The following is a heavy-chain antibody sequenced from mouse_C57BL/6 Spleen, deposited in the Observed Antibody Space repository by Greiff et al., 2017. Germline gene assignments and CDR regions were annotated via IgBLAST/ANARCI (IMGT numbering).Heavy chain of an antibody. CDR1: GYAFTNYL. J-gene: IGHJ1*03. Sequence: QVQLQQSGAELVRPGTSVKVSCKASGYAFTNYLIEWVKQRPGQGLEWIGVINPGSGGTNYNEKFKGKATLTADKSSSTAYLQLSSLTSEDSAVYFCARGMYYYGSQYFDVWGTGTTVTVSS. CDR2: INPGSGGT. D-gene: IGHD1-1*01. V-gene: IGHV1-54*01. CDR3: ARGMYYYGSQYFDV.